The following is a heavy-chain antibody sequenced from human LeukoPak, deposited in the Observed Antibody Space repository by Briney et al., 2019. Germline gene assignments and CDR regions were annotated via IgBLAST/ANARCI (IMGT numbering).Heavy chain of an antibody. CDR2: IYTSGSP. V-gene: IGHV4-4*07. CDR3: ARNANWGYYFDY. Sequence: PSETLSLTCTVSGGSISSHYWSWIRQPAGKGLEWIGRIYTSGSPYYNPSLKSRVTMSVDTSKNQFSLKLSSVTAADTAVYYCARNANWGYYFDYWGQGTLVTVSS. J-gene: IGHJ4*02. CDR1: GGSISSHY. D-gene: IGHD7-27*01.